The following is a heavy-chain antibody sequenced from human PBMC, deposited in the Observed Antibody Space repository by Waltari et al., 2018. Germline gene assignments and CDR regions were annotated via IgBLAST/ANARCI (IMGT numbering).Heavy chain of an antibody. V-gene: IGHV4-59*01. CDR1: GGSISSYY. D-gene: IGHD3-10*01. J-gene: IGHJ3*02. CDR2: IYYSGST. CDR3: ARGGSMVRGVPIDAFDI. Sequence: QVQLQESGPGLVKPSETLSLTCTVSGGSISSYYWSWIRPPPGKGLEWIGYIYYSGSTNYNPSLKSRVTISVDTSKNQFSLKLSSVTAADTAVYYCARGGSMVRGVPIDAFDIWGQGTMVTVSS.